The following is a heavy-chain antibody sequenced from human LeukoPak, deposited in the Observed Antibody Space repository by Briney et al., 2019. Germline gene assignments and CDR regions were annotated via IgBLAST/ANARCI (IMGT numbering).Heavy chain of an antibody. D-gene: IGHD2-2*01. CDR3: ATGVVVPAASSIVHYFYYMDV. CDR1: GFTFKNAR. Sequence: PGGSLRLSCAASGFTFKNARMSWVRQTPGKGLEWLGRIKSKTDGETTDYAAPVQGRFTISRDDSKNTLSLQMNSLKTEDSAVYYCATGVVVPAASSIVHYFYYMDVWGKGTTVTVS. V-gene: IGHV3-15*01. J-gene: IGHJ6*03. CDR2: IKSKTDGETT.